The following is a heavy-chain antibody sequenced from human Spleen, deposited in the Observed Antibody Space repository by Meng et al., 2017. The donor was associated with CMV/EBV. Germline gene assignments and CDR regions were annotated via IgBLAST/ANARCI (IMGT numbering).Heavy chain of an antibody. CDR3: AREPVNPIRFKVKGDCSSTSCYTPFDY. V-gene: IGHV1-69*05. Sequence: SVKVSCKASGGTFSSYAVNWVRQAPGQGLEWMGGIAPISGTRNDPQKFQGRVTISTDESTSTAYMELRGLRSDDTAVYYCAREPVNPIRFKVKGDCSSTSCYTPFDYWGQGTLVTVSS. CDR2: IAPISGTR. D-gene: IGHD2-2*02. CDR1: GGTFSSYA. J-gene: IGHJ4*02.